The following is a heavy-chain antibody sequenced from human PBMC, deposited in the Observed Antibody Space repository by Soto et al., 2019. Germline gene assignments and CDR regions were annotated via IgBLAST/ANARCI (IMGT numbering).Heavy chain of an antibody. Sequence: PSETLSLTCAVSGGSFSDLYWYWSWIRQPPGKGLEWIGEITRSGSTNYNPSLKSRVSISVDTSKKQFSLKLSSVTAADTAVYFCARRRGQDSTFYYDSSGYFSAWGQGTPVTVSS. CDR2: ITRSGST. V-gene: IGHV4-34*01. CDR3: ARRRGQDSTFYYDSSGYFSA. J-gene: IGHJ5*02. D-gene: IGHD3-22*01. CDR1: GGSFSDLY.